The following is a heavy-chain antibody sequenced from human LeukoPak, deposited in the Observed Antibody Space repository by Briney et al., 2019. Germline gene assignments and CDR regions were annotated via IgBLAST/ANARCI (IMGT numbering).Heavy chain of an antibody. D-gene: IGHD3-10*01. CDR1: GGSISSGAHY. J-gene: IGHJ3*02. CDR2: IHYSGST. CDR3: ARASTGYYYVSGSYYNAPKVFDI. V-gene: IGHV4-61*08. Sequence: SETLSLTCTVSGGSISSGAHYWSWIRQHPGKGLEWMGYIHYSGSTNYNPSLKSRVTISVDTSKNQFSLKLSSVTAADTAVYYCARASTGYYYVSGSYYNAPKVFDIWGQGTMVTVSS.